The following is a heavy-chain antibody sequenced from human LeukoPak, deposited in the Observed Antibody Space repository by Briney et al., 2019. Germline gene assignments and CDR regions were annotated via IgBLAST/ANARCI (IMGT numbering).Heavy chain of an antibody. J-gene: IGHJ4*02. V-gene: IGHV1-8*03. CDR2: MNPNGGNT. CDR3: ARVTAYCSTTSCHDY. CDR1: GYTFINYD. D-gene: IGHD2-8*01. Sequence: GASVKVSCKASGYTFINYDINWVRQATGQGPEWMGWMNPNGGNTGYAQKFQGRVTITRNTSISTAYMELRSLRSDDTAVYYCARVTAYCSTTSCHDYWGQGTLVTVSS.